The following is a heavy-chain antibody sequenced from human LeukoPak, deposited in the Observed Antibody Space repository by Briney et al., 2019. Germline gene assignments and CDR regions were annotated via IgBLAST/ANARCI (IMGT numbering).Heavy chain of an antibody. CDR2: IKQDGSEK. Sequence: GGSLRLSCAASGSTFSSYAMSWVRQAPGKGLEWVANIKQDGSEKYYVDSVKGRFTISRDNAKRSLYLQMNSLRAEDTAVYFCASITYYYDTSGYSNFDHWGQGTLVTVSS. CDR1: GSTFSSYA. J-gene: IGHJ4*02. D-gene: IGHD3-22*01. V-gene: IGHV3-7*01. CDR3: ASITYYYDTSGYSNFDH.